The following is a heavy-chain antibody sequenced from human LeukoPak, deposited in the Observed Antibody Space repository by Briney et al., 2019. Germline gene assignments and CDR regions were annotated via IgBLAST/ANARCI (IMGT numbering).Heavy chain of an antibody. Sequence: GGSLRLSCAASGFSFTSFWIHWVRQVPGKGLVWVSYVTYDGSSATYADSVKGRFTISRDNAYNTVYLQMNSLRAEDTAIYYCARASDGWSIDYWGQGALVTVSS. CDR2: VTYDGSSA. CDR1: GFSFTSFW. CDR3: ARASDGWSIDY. V-gene: IGHV3-74*01. D-gene: IGHD5-24*01. J-gene: IGHJ4*02.